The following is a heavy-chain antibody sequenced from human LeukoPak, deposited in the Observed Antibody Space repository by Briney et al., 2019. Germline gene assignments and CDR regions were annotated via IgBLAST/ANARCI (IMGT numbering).Heavy chain of an antibody. CDR2: IYPDDSNT. CDR1: GYSFTTYW. J-gene: IGHJ4*02. D-gene: IGHD6-13*01. Sequence: GESLKISCKGSGYSFTTYWIGWVRQMPGKGLEWMGIIYPDDSNTRYSPSVQGQVTISADKSISTAYLQWSSLKASDTAMYYCARGFSGIAAVRRPFDYWGQGTQVTVSS. CDR3: ARGFSGIAAVRRPFDY. V-gene: IGHV5-51*01.